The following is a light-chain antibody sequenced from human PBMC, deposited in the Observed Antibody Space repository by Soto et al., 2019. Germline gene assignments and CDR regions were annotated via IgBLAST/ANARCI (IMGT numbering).Light chain of an antibody. CDR2: GAS. J-gene: IGKJ1*01. CDR3: QQYGSSPRT. V-gene: IGKV3-20*01. CDR1: QSVTNNY. Sequence: EVVLTQSPGTLSLSPGEIATLSFRASQSVTNNYLAWYQQRPGLAPRLLIYGASTRTAGIPDRFTGSGSGTDFTLTISRLEPEDFAVYYCQQYGSSPRTFGQGTKVDI.